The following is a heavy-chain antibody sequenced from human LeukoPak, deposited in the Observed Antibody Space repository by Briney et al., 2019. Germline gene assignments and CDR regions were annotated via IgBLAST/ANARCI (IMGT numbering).Heavy chain of an antibody. CDR2: INPNNGDT. V-gene: IGHV1-2*02. J-gene: IGHJ5*02. Sequence: ASVKVSCKVSGYTFTTNYMHWVRQAPGQGLEWMGWINPNNGDTDYAQKFLGRVTLTRDTSISTAYMELNSLRSDDTAVYYCARDRGTVTRNTRLNWFDPWGQGTLVTVSS. D-gene: IGHD4-17*01. CDR1: GYTFTTNY. CDR3: ARDRGTVTRNTRLNWFDP.